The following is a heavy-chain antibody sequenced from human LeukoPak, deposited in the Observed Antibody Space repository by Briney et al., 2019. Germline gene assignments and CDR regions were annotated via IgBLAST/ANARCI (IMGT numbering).Heavy chain of an antibody. CDR2: VSSTSSFI. J-gene: IGHJ3*02. CDR3: ARGLVVVTAIDAFDI. Sequence: PGGSLRLSCAASGFTFSSYSINWVRQAPGKGLEWVSCVSSTSSFIYYADSVKGRFTISRDNSKNTLYLQMNSLRAEDTAVYYCARGLVVVTAIDAFDIWGQGTMVTVSS. D-gene: IGHD2-21*02. CDR1: GFTFSSYS. V-gene: IGHV3-21*01.